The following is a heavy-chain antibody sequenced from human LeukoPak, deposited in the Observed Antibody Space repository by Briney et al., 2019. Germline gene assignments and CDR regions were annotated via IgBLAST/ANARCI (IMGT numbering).Heavy chain of an antibody. Sequence: PGGSLRLSCAASGFTFSDYYLSWIRQAPGKGLEGVSYISSSGSTIYYADSVKGRFTISRDNAKNSLYLQMNSLRAEDTAVYYCARSVEMATILLDYWGQGTLVTVSS. V-gene: IGHV3-11*01. CDR1: GFTFSDYY. CDR3: ARSVEMATILLDY. CDR2: ISSSGSTI. D-gene: IGHD5-24*01. J-gene: IGHJ4*02.